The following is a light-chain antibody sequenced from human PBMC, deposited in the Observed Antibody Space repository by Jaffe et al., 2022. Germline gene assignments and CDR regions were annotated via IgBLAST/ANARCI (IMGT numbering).Light chain of an antibody. J-gene: IGLJ1*01. CDR2: DNN. Sequence: QSVLTQPPSVSAAPGQKVTISCSGSSSNIGSNFVSWYQQLPGTAPKLLIYDNNERPSGIPDRFSGSKSGTSATLGITGLQTGDEADYYCGTWDSSLSVGVFGTGTKVTVL. CDR1: SSNIGSNF. V-gene: IGLV1-51*01. CDR3: GTWDSSLSVGV.